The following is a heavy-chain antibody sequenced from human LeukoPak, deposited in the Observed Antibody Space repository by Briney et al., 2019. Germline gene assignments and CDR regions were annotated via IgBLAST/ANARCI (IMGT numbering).Heavy chain of an antibody. V-gene: IGHV4-39*01. D-gene: IGHD3-10*01. CDR2: IYYTRST. J-gene: IGHJ6*03. CDR1: GGSISSNSYY. CDR3: ARHRYYYRSGSYYGAPYYMDV. Sequence: PSETLSLTCTVSGGSISSNSYYWGWIRQPPGKGLEWIGSIYYTRSTYYNPSLKSRVTISVDTSKNHFSLKLSSVTAADTAVYYCARHRYYYRSGSYYGAPYYMDVWGKGTTVTISS.